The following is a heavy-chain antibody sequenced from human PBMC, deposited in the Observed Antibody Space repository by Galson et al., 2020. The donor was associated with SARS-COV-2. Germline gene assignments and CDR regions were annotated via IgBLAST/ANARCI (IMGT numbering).Heavy chain of an antibody. Sequence: TGGSLRLSCAASGFTFSSYGMHWVRQAPGKGLEWVAVISYDGSNKYYADSVKGRSTISRDNSKNTLYLQMNSLRAEDTAVYYCAKEVAMVFWGQGTLVTVSS. CDR3: AKEVAMVF. CDR2: ISYDGSNK. CDR1: GFTFSSYG. V-gene: IGHV3-30*18. J-gene: IGHJ4*02. D-gene: IGHD5-18*01.